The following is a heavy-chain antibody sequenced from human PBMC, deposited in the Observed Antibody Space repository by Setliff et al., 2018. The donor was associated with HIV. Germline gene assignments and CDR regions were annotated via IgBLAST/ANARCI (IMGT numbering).Heavy chain of an antibody. J-gene: IGHJ4*02. CDR2: IIPMFSTV. CDR1: GGTFSTHV. Sequence: ASVKVSCKASGGTFSTHVISWVRQAPGQGLEWIGGIIPMFSTVNYAKKYQGRVTITTDESTTTAYMELTSLRSEDTAVYYCATDDHCSGGSCFLTMDYWGLGTLVTAPQ. V-gene: IGHV1-69*05. D-gene: IGHD2-15*01. CDR3: ATDDHCSGGSCFLTMDY.